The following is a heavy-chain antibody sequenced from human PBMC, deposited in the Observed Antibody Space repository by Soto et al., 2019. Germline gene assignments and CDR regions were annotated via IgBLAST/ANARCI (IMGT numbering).Heavy chain of an antibody. CDR1: GFTFSSHS. V-gene: IGHV3-21*01. J-gene: IGHJ4*02. CDR3: ARGWYSYGYTVFDY. D-gene: IGHD5-18*01. CDR2: ISSSSSYI. Sequence: PGGSLRLSCAASGFTFSSHSMNWVRQAPGKGLEWVSSISSSSSYIYYADSVKGRFTISRDNAKNSLYLQMNSLRAEDTAVYYCARGWYSYGYTVFDYWGQGTLVTVSS.